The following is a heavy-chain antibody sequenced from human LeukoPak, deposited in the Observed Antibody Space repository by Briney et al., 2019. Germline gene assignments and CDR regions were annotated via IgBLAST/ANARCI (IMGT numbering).Heavy chain of an antibody. CDR1: GRSFSGYY. CDR3: ARGTYVRGSSPGYYYGMDV. V-gene: IGHV4-34*01. CDR2: INHSGST. J-gene: IGHJ6*02. D-gene: IGHD3-16*01. Sequence: SETLSLTCAVYGRSFSGYYWSWIRQPPGRGLEWIGEINHSGSTNYNPSLKSRVTISVDTSKNQFSLKLSSVTAADTAVYYCARGTYVRGSSPGYYYGMDVWGQGTTVTVSS.